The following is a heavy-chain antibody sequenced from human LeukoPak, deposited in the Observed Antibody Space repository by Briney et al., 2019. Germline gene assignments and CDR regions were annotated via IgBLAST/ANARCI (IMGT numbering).Heavy chain of an antibody. D-gene: IGHD3-22*01. CDR2: IWFDGSNK. CDR1: GFTFSSYG. J-gene: IGHJ3*02. V-gene: IGHV3-33*01. Sequence: GGSLRLSCAASGFTFSSYGMHWVRQAPGKGLEWVAVIWFDGSNKYYADSVKGRFTISRDNSKNTLYLQMNSLRAEDTAVYYCARASYDSSGYGAFDIWGQGTMVTVSS. CDR3: ARASYDSSGYGAFDI.